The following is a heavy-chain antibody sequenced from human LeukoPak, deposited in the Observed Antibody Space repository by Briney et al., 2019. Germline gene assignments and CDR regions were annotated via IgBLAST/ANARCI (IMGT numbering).Heavy chain of an antibody. CDR1: GGYISSSF. J-gene: IGHJ5*02. Sequence: SETLSLPCTVSGGYISSSFWTWIRQAPGKGLELIGFTYDGGRGNYKPSLRSRVDISLDTSSNRYSLRLTSVTAADTGVYYCARLWRPHDYDNWFDHWGQGTLVTVSS. CDR2: TYDGGRG. V-gene: IGHV4-59*13. D-gene: IGHD4-17*01. CDR3: ARLWRPHDYDNWFDH.